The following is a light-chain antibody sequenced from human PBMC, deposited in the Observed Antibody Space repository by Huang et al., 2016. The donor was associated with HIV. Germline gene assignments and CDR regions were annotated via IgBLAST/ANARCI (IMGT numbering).Light chain of an antibody. CDR2: DAS. CDR3: QQYGSSPET. Sequence: EIVLTQSPATLSVSPGERATLSFGASKSVRSSYLAWYQQKPGLAPRLLIYDASSRAPGIPDRFIGSGSGTDFTLTISRLEPEDFAVYYCQQYGSSPETFGQGTKVEIK. V-gene: IGKV3D-20*01. J-gene: IGKJ1*01. CDR1: KSVRSSY.